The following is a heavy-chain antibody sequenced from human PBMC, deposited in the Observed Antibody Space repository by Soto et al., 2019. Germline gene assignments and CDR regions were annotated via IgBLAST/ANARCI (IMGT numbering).Heavy chain of an antibody. CDR1: GFTFSSYA. D-gene: IGHD5-18*01. CDR3: AVDTAIVRAPLTLDY. V-gene: IGHV3-23*01. J-gene: IGHJ4*02. CDR2: ISGSGGST. Sequence: EVQLLESGGGLVQPGGSLRLSCAASGFTFSSYAMSWVRQAPGKGLEWVSAISGSGGSTYYADSVKGRFTISRDNSKNTLYLQMNSLRAEDTAVYYCAVDTAIVRAPLTLDYWGQGTLVTVSS.